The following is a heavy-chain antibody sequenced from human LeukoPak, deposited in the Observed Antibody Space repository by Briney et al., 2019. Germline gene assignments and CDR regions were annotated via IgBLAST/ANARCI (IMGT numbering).Heavy chain of an antibody. Sequence: SETLSLICAVYGGSFSGYYWSWIRQPPGKGLEWIGEINHSGSTNYNPSLKSRVTISVDTSKNQFSLKLSSVTAADTAVYYCARKLMILWFGPVAFDIWGQGTMVTVSS. CDR1: GGSFSGYY. V-gene: IGHV4-34*01. J-gene: IGHJ3*02. CDR2: INHSGST. CDR3: ARKLMILWFGPVAFDI. D-gene: IGHD3-10*01.